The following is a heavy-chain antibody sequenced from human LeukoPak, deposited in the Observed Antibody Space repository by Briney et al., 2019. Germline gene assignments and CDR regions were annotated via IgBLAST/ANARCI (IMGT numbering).Heavy chain of an antibody. V-gene: IGHV1-69*05. Sequence: ASVKVSCKATGGTFSSYAISWVRQAPGQGLEWRGGIIPIFGTANYAQKFQGRVTITTDESTSTAYMELSSLRSEDTAVYYCARGPLHCSSTSCYMDAFDIWGQGTMVTVSS. CDR3: ARGPLHCSSTSCYMDAFDI. CDR1: GGTFSSYA. J-gene: IGHJ3*02. D-gene: IGHD2-2*02. CDR2: IIPIFGTA.